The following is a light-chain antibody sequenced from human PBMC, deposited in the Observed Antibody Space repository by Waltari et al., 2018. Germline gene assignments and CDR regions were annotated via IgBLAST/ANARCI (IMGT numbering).Light chain of an antibody. CDR1: SSNIGSKT. CDR3: AAWDDSLNAVV. J-gene: IGLJ2*01. CDR2: SND. Sequence: QSVLTQPPSASETSGQRVTISCSGSSSNIGSKTVNWYQQLPGTAPKLLIYSNDKRPSGVPGRCSGAKSGTSASLAISGLQSEDEAEYYCAAWDDSLNAVVFGGGTKVTVL. V-gene: IGLV1-44*01.